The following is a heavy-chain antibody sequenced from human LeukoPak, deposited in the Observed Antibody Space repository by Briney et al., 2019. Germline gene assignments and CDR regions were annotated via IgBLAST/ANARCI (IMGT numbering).Heavy chain of an antibody. J-gene: IGHJ5*02. D-gene: IGHD6-13*01. CDR2: IYYSGST. V-gene: IGHV4-31*03. CDR3: ARASSSWYEGWFDP. CDR1: GASINTGSYY. Sequence: SQTLSLTCTVYGASINTGSYYWSWIRQHPGKGLEWIGYIYYSGSTYYNPSLKSRVTISIDTSKNHFSLKLNSVTAADTAVYYCARASSSWYEGWFDPWGQGTLVTVSS.